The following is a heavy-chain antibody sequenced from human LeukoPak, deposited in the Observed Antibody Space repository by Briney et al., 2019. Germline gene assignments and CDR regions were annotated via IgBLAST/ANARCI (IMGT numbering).Heavy chain of an antibody. Sequence: GRSLSLSCAAGGFTFSSYGMHWVRQAPGKGLEWVAVISYDGSNKYYADYVKGRFTISRDNSKNTLYLQMTSLRAEDTAVYYCARGSGWYEMGAFDIWGQGTMVTVSS. D-gene: IGHD6-19*01. V-gene: IGHV3-30*03. CDR2: ISYDGSNK. CDR1: GFTFSSYG. CDR3: ARGSGWYEMGAFDI. J-gene: IGHJ3*02.